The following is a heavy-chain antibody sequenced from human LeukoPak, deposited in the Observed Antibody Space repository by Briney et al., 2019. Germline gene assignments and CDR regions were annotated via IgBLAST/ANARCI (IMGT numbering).Heavy chain of an antibody. CDR2: IYYSGST. Sequence: SETLSLTCTVSGGSISSSSYYWGWIRQPPGKGLEWIGSIYYSGSTNYNSSLKSRVTISVDTSKNQFSLKLSSVTAADTAVYYCARHWAEYDYDSSGPLDYWGQGTLVTVSS. CDR3: ARHWAEYDYDSSGPLDY. J-gene: IGHJ4*02. V-gene: IGHV4-39*01. CDR1: GGSISSSSYY. D-gene: IGHD3-22*01.